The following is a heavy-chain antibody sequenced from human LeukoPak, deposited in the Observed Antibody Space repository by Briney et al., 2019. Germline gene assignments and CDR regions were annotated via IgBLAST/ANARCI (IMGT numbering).Heavy chain of an antibody. CDR1: GFTFSSYG. Sequence: GGSLRLSCAASGFTFSSYGMHWVRQAPGKGLEWVAFIRYDGSNKYYADSVKGRFTISRDNSKNTLYLQMNSLRAEDTAVYYCAKDPILRFLEWTLYYFDYWGQGTLVTVSS. CDR2: IRYDGSNK. D-gene: IGHD3-3*01. J-gene: IGHJ4*02. CDR3: AKDPILRFLEWTLYYFDY. V-gene: IGHV3-30*02.